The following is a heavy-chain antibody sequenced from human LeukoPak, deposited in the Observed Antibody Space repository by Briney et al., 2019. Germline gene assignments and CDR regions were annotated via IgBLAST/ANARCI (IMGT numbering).Heavy chain of an antibody. CDR2: IIPIFGTA. V-gene: IGHV1-69*05. Sequence: SVKVSCKASGGTFSSYAISWVRQAPGQGLEWMGRIIPIFGTANYAQKFQGRVTITTDESTSTAYMELSSLRSEDTAVYYCATVIGYYDSSGYYHYWGQGTLVTVSS. CDR3: ATVIGYYDSSGYYHY. CDR1: GGTFSSYA. J-gene: IGHJ4*02. D-gene: IGHD3-22*01.